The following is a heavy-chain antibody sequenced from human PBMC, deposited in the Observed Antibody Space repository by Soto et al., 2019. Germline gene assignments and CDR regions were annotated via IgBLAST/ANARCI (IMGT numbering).Heavy chain of an antibody. V-gene: IGHV3-11*01. J-gene: IGHJ4*01. Sequence: QVQLVESGGGLVKPGGSLRLSCAASGFTFSGYYMSWIRQAPGKGLEWVAHISSRGNTIYHADSVKGRFTISRDNAKNSLYLQMHSLRAEDTAVYYCSRVGPTADYWGHGTLVTVSS. CDR2: ISSRGNTI. CDR3: SRVGPTADY. CDR1: GFTFSGYY. D-gene: IGHD5-18*01.